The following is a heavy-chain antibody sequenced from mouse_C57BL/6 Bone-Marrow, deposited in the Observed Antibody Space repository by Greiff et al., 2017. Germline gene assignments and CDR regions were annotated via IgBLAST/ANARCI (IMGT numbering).Heavy chain of an antibody. V-gene: IGHV1-7*01. D-gene: IGHD1-1*01. CDR3: AKGRTYLDF. CDR2: INPSSGYT. Sequence: QVQLMQSGAELVKPGASVKLSCKASGYTFTSYCMHWVKQRPGQGLEWIGYINPSSGYTKYKQKFKDKATLTADKSSSSAYMQLRSLTSENSAVYDCAKGRTYLDFWGQGTALTVTS. J-gene: IGHJ2*01. CDR1: GYTFTSYC.